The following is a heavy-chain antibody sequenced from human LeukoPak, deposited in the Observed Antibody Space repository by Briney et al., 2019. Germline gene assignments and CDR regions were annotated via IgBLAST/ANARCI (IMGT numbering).Heavy chain of an antibody. CDR3: ARARTTVVKSGYFDY. V-gene: IGHV3-48*04. CDR1: GFTFSSYS. CDR2: ISSSSSTI. D-gene: IGHD4-23*01. J-gene: IGHJ4*02. Sequence: GGSLRLSCAASGFTFSSYSMNWVRQAPGKGLEWVSYISSSSSTIDYADSVKGRFTISRDNAKHSLYLLTNSLRAEDTAVYYCARARTTVVKSGYFDYWGQGTLVTVSS.